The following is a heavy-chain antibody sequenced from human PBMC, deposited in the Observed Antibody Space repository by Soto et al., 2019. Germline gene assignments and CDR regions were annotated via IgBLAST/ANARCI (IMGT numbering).Heavy chain of an antibody. D-gene: IGHD5-12*01. CDR1: GYTFTGHW. CDR3: TRPTGYDSSLDS. CDR2: IDPSDSYT. Sequence: GESLKISCQGSGYTFTGHWISWVRQMPGKGLEGMGRIDPSDSYTDYSPTVQGNDTMSADKSKNTAYLQWSSRQAPDTAVYYGTRPTGYDSSLDSWAQGTLVTVSS. V-gene: IGHV5-10-1*01. J-gene: IGHJ4*02.